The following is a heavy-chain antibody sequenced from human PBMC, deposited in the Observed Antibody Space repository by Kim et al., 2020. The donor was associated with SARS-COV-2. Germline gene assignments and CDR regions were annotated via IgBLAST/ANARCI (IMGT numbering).Heavy chain of an antibody. CDR1: GYTFTSYY. D-gene: IGHD1-26*01. CDR2: INPSGGST. V-gene: IGHV1-46*01. J-gene: IGHJ6*03. CDR3: ARGPEQKNYYYYYYMDV. Sequence: ASVKVSCKASGYTFTSYYMHWVRQAPGQGLEWMGIINPSGGSTSYAQKFQGRVTMTRDTSTSTVYMELSSLRSEDTAVYYCARGPEQKNYYYYYYMDVWGKGTTVTVSS.